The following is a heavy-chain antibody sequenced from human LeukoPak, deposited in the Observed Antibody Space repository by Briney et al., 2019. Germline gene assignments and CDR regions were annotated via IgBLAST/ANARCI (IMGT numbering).Heavy chain of an antibody. J-gene: IGHJ4*02. Sequence: GGSLRLSCAGSGFTFSSYAMSWVRQAPGKGLEWVSAISGSGGSTYYADSVKGRFTISRDNSKNTLYLQMNSLRAEDTAVYYCAKDGIVVVPAARRYFDYWGQGTLVTVSS. V-gene: IGHV3-23*01. CDR3: AKDGIVVVPAARRYFDY. CDR2: ISGSGGST. CDR1: GFTFSSYA. D-gene: IGHD2-2*01.